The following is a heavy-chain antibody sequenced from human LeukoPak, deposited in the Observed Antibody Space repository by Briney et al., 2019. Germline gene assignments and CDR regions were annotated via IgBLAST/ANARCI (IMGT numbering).Heavy chain of an antibody. CDR3: ARDVGAGASTYAY. Sequence: GGSLRLSCAASGFTVSSNYMSWVRQAPGKGLEWVSVIYTSGSTYYADSVKGRFTISRDNSNNTLYLQMNSLRAEDTAVYYCARDVGAGASTYAYWGQGTLVTVSS. J-gene: IGHJ4*02. CDR2: IYTSGST. CDR1: GFTVSSNY. V-gene: IGHV3-53*01. D-gene: IGHD1-26*01.